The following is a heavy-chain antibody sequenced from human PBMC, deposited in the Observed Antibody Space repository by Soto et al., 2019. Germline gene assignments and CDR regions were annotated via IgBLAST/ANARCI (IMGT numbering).Heavy chain of an antibody. CDR1: GFSLSTSGVG. Sequence: QITLRESGPTLMKPTQTLTLTCTFSGFSLSTSGVGVGWIRQPPGKAPEWLALIFWDDDKRYIPSLMSTLPITKDTSKNQVVLNMTNMDPVDTATYYCAHRPVAAAETGSNCFDPWGQGTLVTVSS. CDR2: IFWDDDK. CDR3: AHRPVAAAETGSNCFDP. V-gene: IGHV2-5*02. D-gene: IGHD6-13*01. J-gene: IGHJ5*02.